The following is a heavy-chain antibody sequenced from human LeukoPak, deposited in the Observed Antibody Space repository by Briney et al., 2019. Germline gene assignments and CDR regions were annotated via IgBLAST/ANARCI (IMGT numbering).Heavy chain of an antibody. CDR3: ARDSVASLSDNWFDP. Sequence: SQTLSLTCTVSGGSISSGGYYWSWIRQHPGKGLEWIGYIYYSGSTYCNPSLKSRVTISVDTSKNQFSLKLSSVTAADTAVYYCARDSVASLSDNWFDPWGQGTLVTVSS. J-gene: IGHJ5*02. V-gene: IGHV4-31*03. CDR1: GGSISSGGYY. CDR2: IYYSGST. D-gene: IGHD6-6*01.